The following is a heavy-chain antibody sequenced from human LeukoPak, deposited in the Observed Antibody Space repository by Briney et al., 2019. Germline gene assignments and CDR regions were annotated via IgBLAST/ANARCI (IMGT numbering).Heavy chain of an antibody. D-gene: IGHD3-22*01. Sequence: PGGSLRLSCAASGFTFSSYSMNWVRQAPGKGLEWVASISSSSSYIYYADSVKGRFTISRDNAKTSLYLQMNSLRAEDTAVYYCVPTVIVVANAGENVRRWGQGTLVTVSS. CDR2: ISSSSSYI. CDR1: GFTFSSYS. V-gene: IGHV3-21*01. CDR3: VPTVIVVANAGENVRR. J-gene: IGHJ4*02.